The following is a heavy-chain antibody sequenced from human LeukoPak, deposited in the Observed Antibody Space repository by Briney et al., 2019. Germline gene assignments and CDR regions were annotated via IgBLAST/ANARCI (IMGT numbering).Heavy chain of an antibody. CDR2: LSGSGITT. CDR1: GFAFSNSA. J-gene: IGHJ4*01. CDR3: AKGIYSSGWHYFDY. Sequence: GGSLRLFCAASGFAFSNSAMSWVRQAPGKGLEWVSTLSGSGITTYYADCVKGRCTMSRDKSKNTLYLQMNSLRAEDTAVYYCAKGIYSSGWHYFDYWGHGTLVTVSS. D-gene: IGHD6-19*01. V-gene: IGHV3-23*01.